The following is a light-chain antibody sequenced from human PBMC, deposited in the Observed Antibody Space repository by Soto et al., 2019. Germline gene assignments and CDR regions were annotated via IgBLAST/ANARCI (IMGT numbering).Light chain of an antibody. Sequence: EIVLTQSPGSLSLSPGEGATLSCRASQSVDSTYLGWYQQKPCQSPRLLIYGASSRATGIPDRFSGSGSGTEFTLTISRLEPEDFAVYYCQQSGSSPFTFGGGTKVEIK. CDR1: QSVDSTY. V-gene: IGKV3-20*01. J-gene: IGKJ4*01. CDR2: GAS. CDR3: QQSGSSPFT.